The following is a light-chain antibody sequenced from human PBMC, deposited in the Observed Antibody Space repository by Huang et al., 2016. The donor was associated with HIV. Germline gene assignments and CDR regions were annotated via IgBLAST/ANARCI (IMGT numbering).Light chain of an antibody. CDR1: QSVCNS. CDR2: AS. J-gene: IGKJ1*01. Sequence: DIQMTQSPSSLSASVGDRVTITWRTSQSVCNSLNWYQQKPGKAPELLIYASSLQAWVSSRFSGSGAGTDFTLIISSLQPEDFATYYCQQSYISPWTFGQGTKVDLK. V-gene: IGKV1-39*01. CDR3: QQSYISPWT.